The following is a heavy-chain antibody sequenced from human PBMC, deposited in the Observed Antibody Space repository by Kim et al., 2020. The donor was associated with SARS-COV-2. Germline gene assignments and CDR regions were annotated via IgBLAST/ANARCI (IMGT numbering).Heavy chain of an antibody. V-gene: IGHV1-2*02. Sequence: ASVKVSCKASGYTFTGYYMHWVRQAPGQGLEWMGWINPNSGGTNYAQKFQGRVTMTRDTSISTAYMELSRLRSDDTAVYYCARDSNYDFWSGYYMGGGMDVWGQGTTVTVSS. J-gene: IGHJ6*02. CDR1: GYTFTGYY. CDR2: INPNSGGT. D-gene: IGHD3-3*01. CDR3: ARDSNYDFWSGYYMGGGMDV.